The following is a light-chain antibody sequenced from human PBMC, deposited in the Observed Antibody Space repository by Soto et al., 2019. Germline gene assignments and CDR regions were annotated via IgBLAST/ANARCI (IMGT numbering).Light chain of an antibody. CDR3: QQYNNWPPTWT. CDR2: AAS. CDR1: QGISNY. Sequence: IQLTQSPSSLSASVGDRVTITCRAIQGISNYLAWFQQKPGKVPKRLIYAASSLQSGVPSRFSGSGSGTEFTLTINSLQSEDSAVYYCQQYNNWPPTWTFGQGTKVDI. J-gene: IGKJ1*01. V-gene: IGKV1-16*01.